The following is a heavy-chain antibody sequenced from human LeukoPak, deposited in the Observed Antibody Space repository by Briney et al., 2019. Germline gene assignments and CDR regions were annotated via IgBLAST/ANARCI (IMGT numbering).Heavy chain of an antibody. J-gene: IGHJ5*02. CDR3: ARDRETRNWFDP. V-gene: IGHV1-18*01. Sequence: ASVKVSCKASGYTFTSYGISWVRQAPGQGLEWMGWISAYNGNTNYAQKLQGRVTMTIDTSTSTAYMELRSLRSDDTAVYYCARDRETRNWFDPWGQGTLVTVSS. CDR1: GYTFTSYG. CDR2: ISAYNGNT.